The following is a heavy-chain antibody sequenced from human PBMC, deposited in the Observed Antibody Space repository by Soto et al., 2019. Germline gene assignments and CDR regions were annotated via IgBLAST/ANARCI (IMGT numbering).Heavy chain of an antibody. CDR1: GFTFNSYS. CDR2: ISSSSTTK. V-gene: IGHV3-48*02. D-gene: IGHD6-19*01. J-gene: IGHJ5*02. CDR3: SRTSSAWENWFDP. Sequence: GGSLRLSCAASGFTFNSYSMNWVRQAPGKGLEWVSYISSSSTTKYYTDSVKGRFTISRDNAKNSLYMQMNSLREDDTDVYYCSRTSSAWENWFDPLGNGPLVTVSS.